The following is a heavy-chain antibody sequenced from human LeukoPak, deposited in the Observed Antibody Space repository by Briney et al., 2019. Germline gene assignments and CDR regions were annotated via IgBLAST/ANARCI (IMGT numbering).Heavy chain of an antibody. J-gene: IGHJ4*02. CDR2: IYYSGST. Sequence: SETLSLSCTVSGGSMSSSTYYWGWIRQSPGKGLEWIGSIYYSGSTYYNPSLKSRVTISVDTSKNQFSLKLSSVTAADTAVYYCARQPFDYWGQGTLVTVSS. CDR3: ARQPFDY. V-gene: IGHV4-39*01. CDR1: GGSMSSSTYY.